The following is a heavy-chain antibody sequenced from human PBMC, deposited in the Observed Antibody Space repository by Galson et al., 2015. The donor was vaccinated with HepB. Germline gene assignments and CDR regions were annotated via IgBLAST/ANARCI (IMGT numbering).Heavy chain of an antibody. CDR3: ARGVVVVPAAIRRSWFDP. J-gene: IGHJ5*02. CDR2: ISAYNGNT. Sequence: SVKVSCKASGYTFTSYGISWVRQAPGQGLEWMGWISAYNGNTNYAQKLQGRVTMTTDTSTSTAYMELRSLRSDDTAVYYCARGVVVVPAAIRRSWFDPWGQGTLVTVSS. V-gene: IGHV1-18*04. CDR1: GYTFTSYG. D-gene: IGHD2-2*02.